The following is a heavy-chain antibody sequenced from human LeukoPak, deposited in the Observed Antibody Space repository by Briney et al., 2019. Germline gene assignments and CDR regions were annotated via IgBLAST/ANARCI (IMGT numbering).Heavy chain of an antibody. J-gene: IGHJ4*02. V-gene: IGHV1-46*01. CDR1: GYTFTSYY. CDR3: ARIVGATYFDY. CDR2: INPTGGST. Sequence: GASVKVSCKASGYTFTSYYMHWVRQAPGQGLEWMGLINPTGGSTGYAQKFQGRVTMTRDMSTSTDYMELSSLRSEDTAIYYCARIVGATYFDYWGQGTLVTVSS. D-gene: IGHD1-26*01.